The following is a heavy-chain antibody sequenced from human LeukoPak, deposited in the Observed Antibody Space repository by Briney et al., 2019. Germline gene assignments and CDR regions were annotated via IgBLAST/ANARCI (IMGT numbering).Heavy chain of an antibody. V-gene: IGHV3-33*01. CDR1: GFTFSSYG. CDR3: ARGDIVVVPAALDY. CDR2: IWYDGSNK. D-gene: IGHD2-2*01. Sequence: GGSLRLSCAASGFTFSSYGMHWVRQAPGKGLEWVAVIWYDGSNKYYADSVKGRFTISRDNSKNTLYLQMNSLRAEDTAVYYCARGDIVVVPAALDYRGQGTLVTVSS. J-gene: IGHJ4*02.